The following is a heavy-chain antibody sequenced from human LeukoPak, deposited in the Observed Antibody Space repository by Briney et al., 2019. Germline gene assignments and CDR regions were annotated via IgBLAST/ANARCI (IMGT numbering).Heavy chain of an antibody. J-gene: IGHJ4*02. V-gene: IGHV4-59*01. CDR3: ARDSWGRFDY. CDR2: IFQSGTT. CDR1: GDSITTYY. D-gene: IGHD7-27*01. Sequence: PSETLSLTRTVSGDSITTYYWSWIRQPPGKGLEWIGYIFQSGTTKYNPSLKSRVTILSDVSKNQFSLNLTSVTAADTAVYYCARDSWGRFDYWGQGTLVSVSS.